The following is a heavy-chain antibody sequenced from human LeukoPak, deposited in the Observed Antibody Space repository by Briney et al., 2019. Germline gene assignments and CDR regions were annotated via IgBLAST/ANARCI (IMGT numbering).Heavy chain of an antibody. J-gene: IGHJ4*02. CDR1: GYTFTGYY. CDR3: ARGRGAARPLDY. V-gene: IGHV1-2*02. Sequence: GASVKVSCKASGYTFTGYYMHWVRQAPGQGLEWMGWINPNSGGTNYAQKFQGRVTMTRDTSISTAYMELSRLRSEGTAVYYCARGRGAARPLDYWGQGTLVTVSS. D-gene: IGHD6-6*01. CDR2: INPNSGGT.